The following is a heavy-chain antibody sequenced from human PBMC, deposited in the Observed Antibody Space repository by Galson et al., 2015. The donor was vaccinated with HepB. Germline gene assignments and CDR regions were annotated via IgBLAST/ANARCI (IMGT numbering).Heavy chain of an antibody. D-gene: IGHD5-18*01. CDR2: ISGNGDST. CDR1: GFAFDSHA. J-gene: IGHJ5*01. CDR3: AKGYGLFDS. V-gene: IGHV3-23*01. Sequence: SLRLSCAASGFAFDSHAMSWVRQAPGRGLAWISGISGNGDSTFYADSVKGRFTVSRDNSNNMLYLQMNSLRAEDAGLYFCAKGYGLFDSWAQGILVTVSS.